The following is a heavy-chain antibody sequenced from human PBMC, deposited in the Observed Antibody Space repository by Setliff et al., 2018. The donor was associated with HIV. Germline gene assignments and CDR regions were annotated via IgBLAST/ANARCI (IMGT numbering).Heavy chain of an antibody. V-gene: IGHV4-4*07. D-gene: IGHD2-2*01. Sequence: KTSETLSLTCTVSGGSISSYYWSWIRQPARKELEWIGHIYNDGSTIYNPSLKSRLTISLDTSKNEFSLRLTSVTAADTAVYYCASEARTRSTYYYSMDVWGKGTTVTVSS. CDR2: IYNDGST. CDR3: ASEARTRSTYYYSMDV. CDR1: GGSISSYY. J-gene: IGHJ6*03.